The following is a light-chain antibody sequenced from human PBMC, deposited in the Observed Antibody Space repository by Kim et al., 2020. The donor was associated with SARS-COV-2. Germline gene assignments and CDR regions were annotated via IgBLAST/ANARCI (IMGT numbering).Light chain of an antibody. CDR2: GAS. CDR1: QSVSSN. V-gene: IGKV3-15*01. J-gene: IGKJ4*01. CDR3: QQYNNWPLA. Sequence: VAPGERATLSCRASQSVSSNLAWYQQKPGQAPRLLIYGASTRATGIPSRFSGSGSGTEFTLTISSLQSEDFAVYYCQQYNNWPLAFGGGTKVEIK.